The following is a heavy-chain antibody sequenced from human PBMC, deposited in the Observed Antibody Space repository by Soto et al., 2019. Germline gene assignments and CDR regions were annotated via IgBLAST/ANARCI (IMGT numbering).Heavy chain of an antibody. Sequence: GGSLRLSCAASGFTFSSYDMHWVRQATGKGLEWVSAIGTSSDTYYPGSVKGRFTISRENAKNSLYLQMNSLRAEDTAVYYCAVGMATITPSDAFDIWGQGTMVTVSS. D-gene: IGHD5-12*01. CDR3: AVGMATITPSDAFDI. CDR2: IGTSSDT. CDR1: GFTFSSYD. V-gene: IGHV3-13*01. J-gene: IGHJ3*02.